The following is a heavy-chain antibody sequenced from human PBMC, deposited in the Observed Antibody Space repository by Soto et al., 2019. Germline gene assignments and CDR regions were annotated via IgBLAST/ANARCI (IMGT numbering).Heavy chain of an antibody. CDR3: ARDLVWAGSSSFDY. CDR2: IGGSGGST. J-gene: IGHJ4*01. V-gene: IGHV3-23*01. D-gene: IGHD6-13*01. Sequence: PGGSLRLSCAASGFTFSSYAMSWVRQAPGKGLEWVPTIGGSGGSTYYADSVKGRFTISRDNSKNTLYLQMNSLRAEDTAVYYCARDLVWAGSSSFDYWGHRTPVTVSS. CDR1: GFTFSSYA.